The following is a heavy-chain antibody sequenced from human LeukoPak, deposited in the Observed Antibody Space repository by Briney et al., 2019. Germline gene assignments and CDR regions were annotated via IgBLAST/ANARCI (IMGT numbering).Heavy chain of an antibody. J-gene: IGHJ4*02. V-gene: IGHV3-23*01. CDR3: ASSVPLEWLAHWDY. Sequence: PGGSLRLSCAASGFTFSSYAMSWVRQAPGKGLEWVSAISGSGGSTYYADSVKGRFTISRDNSKNTLYLQMNGLRAEDTAVYYCASSVPLEWLAHWDYWGQGTLVTVSS. CDR1: GFTFSSYA. CDR2: ISGSGGST. D-gene: IGHD3-3*01.